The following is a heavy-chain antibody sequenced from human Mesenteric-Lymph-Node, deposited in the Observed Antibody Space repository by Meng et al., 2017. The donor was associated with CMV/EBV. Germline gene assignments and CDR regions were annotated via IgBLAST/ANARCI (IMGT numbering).Heavy chain of an antibody. Sequence: GGSLRLSCVASGFRFDDYGMTWVRQAPGKGLEWVSGINWNGDTGYADSVRGRFIISRDNVRKSLYLQMNSLRAGDTAVYYCAKVQWLPMSQNYYRYFAMDVWGQGTTVTVSS. CDR2: INWNGDT. J-gene: IGHJ6*02. CDR1: GFRFDDYG. V-gene: IGHV3-20*04. CDR3: AKVQWLPMSQNYYRYFAMDV. D-gene: IGHD5-12*01.